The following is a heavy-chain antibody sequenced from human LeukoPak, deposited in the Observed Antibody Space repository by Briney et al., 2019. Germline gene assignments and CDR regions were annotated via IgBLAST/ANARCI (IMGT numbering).Heavy chain of an antibody. CDR2: INHSGST. CDR3: ARGRGMVRGVNDY. Sequence: PSETLSLTCAVYGGSFSGYYWSWIRQPPGKGLEWIGEINHSGSTNYNPSLKRRVTISVETSKNQFSLKLSSVTAADTAVYYCARGRGMVRGVNDYWGQGTLVTVSS. J-gene: IGHJ4*02. D-gene: IGHD3-10*01. CDR1: GGSFSGYY. V-gene: IGHV4-34*01.